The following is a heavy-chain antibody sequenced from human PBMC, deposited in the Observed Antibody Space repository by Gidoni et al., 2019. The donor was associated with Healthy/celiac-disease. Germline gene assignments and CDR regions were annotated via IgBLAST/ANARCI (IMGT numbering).Heavy chain of an antibody. V-gene: IGHV3-30*01. D-gene: IGHD3-3*01. CDR2: ISYDGSNK. CDR1: RFTFRGYP. CDR3: ARGQIGVPYDFWSGYYPQPTYYFDY. Sequence: QVQLVESGGGVVQPGRSLSPSCAASRFTFRGYPMHWVRTAPGKGLEWVAVISYDGSNKYYADSVKGRFTISRDNSKNTLYLQMNSLRAEDTAVYYCARGQIGVPYDFWSGYYPQPTYYFDYWGQGTLVTVSS. J-gene: IGHJ4*02.